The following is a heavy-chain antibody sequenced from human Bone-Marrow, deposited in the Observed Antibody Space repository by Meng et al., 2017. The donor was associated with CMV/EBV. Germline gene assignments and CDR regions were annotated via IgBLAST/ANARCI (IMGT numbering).Heavy chain of an antibody. CDR3: ARRGMRWAYYFDY. CDR1: GGSISSSSYY. Sequence: SETLSLTCTVSGGSISSSSYYWGWIRQPPGKGLEWIGSIYYSGSTYYNPSLKSRVTISVDTSKNQFSLKLSSVTAADTAVHYCARRGMRWAYYFDYWGQGTLVTVSS. V-gene: IGHV4-39*01. J-gene: IGHJ4*02. D-gene: IGHD2-8*01. CDR2: IYYSGST.